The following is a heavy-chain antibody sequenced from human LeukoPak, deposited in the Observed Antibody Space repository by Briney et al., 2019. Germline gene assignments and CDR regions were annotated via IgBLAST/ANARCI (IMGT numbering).Heavy chain of an antibody. CDR1: GFTVSSNY. Sequence: GGSLRLSCAASGFTVSSNYMSWVRQAPGKGLEWVSVIYSGGSTYHADSVKGRFTISRDNSKNTLYLQMNSLRAEDTAVYYCARAGRRYCSGGSCYRGWFDPWGQGTLVTVSS. V-gene: IGHV3-53*05. J-gene: IGHJ5*02. D-gene: IGHD2-15*01. CDR2: IYSGGST. CDR3: ARAGRRYCSGGSCYRGWFDP.